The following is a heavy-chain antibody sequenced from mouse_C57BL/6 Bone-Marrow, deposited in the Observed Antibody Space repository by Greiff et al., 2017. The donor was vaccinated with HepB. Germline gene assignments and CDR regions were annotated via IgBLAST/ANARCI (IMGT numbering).Heavy chain of an antibody. CDR3: AREYYGSSSIDC. J-gene: IGHJ2*01. CDR2: ISSGGSYT. CDR1: GFTFSSYG. V-gene: IGHV5-6*01. D-gene: IGHD1-1*01. Sequence: EVHLVESGGDLVKPGGSLKLSCAASGFTFSSYGMSWVRQTPDKRLEWVATISSGGSYTYYPDSVKGRFTISRDNAKNTLYLQMSSLKSEDTAMYYCAREYYGSSSIDCWGQGTTLTVAS.